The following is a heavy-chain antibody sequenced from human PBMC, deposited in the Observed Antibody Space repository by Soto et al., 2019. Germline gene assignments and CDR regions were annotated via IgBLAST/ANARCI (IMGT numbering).Heavy chain of an antibody. V-gene: IGHV2-5*02. CDR3: AHSKYSRSSFDY. CDR1: GFSLSTSDVG. CDR2: IYWDDDK. D-gene: IGHD6-6*01. J-gene: IGHJ4*02. Sequence: SGPTLVNPTQTLTLTCTFSGFSLSTSDVGVGWIRQPPGKALEWLAIIYWDDDKRYSPSLKSRLTITKDTPKNQVVLTVTNMDPVDTATYYCAHSKYSRSSFDYWGQGTLVTVSS.